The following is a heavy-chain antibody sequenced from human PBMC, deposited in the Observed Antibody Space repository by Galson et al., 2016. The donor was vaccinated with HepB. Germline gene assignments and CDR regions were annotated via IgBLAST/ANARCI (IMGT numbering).Heavy chain of an antibody. CDR3: ARLHGSSFQGY. Sequence: QSGAEVKKHGQSLKISCKASGYSFTTYWITWVRQVPGQGLEWMGRIDPTDSYTNYSPSFEGLVTISADKSISTVYLQWSSLKASDTAIYYCARLHGSSFQGYWGQGTLVTVSS. J-gene: IGHJ4*02. CDR1: GYSFTTYW. V-gene: IGHV5-10-1*01. D-gene: IGHD6-6*01. CDR2: IDPTDSYT.